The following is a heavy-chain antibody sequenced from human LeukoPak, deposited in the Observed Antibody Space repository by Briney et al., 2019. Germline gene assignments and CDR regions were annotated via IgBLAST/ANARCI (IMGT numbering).Heavy chain of an antibody. V-gene: IGHV3-7*01. Sequence: GGSLRLSCAASGFTFSSYWMSWVRQAPGKGLEWVANIKQDGSEKYYVDSVKGRFTISRGNAKNSLYLQMNSLRAEDTAVYYCARSGDDYVWGSYRWIDYWGQGTLVTVSS. CDR1: GFTFSSYW. CDR2: IKQDGSEK. CDR3: ARSGDDYVWGSYRWIDY. D-gene: IGHD3-16*02. J-gene: IGHJ4*02.